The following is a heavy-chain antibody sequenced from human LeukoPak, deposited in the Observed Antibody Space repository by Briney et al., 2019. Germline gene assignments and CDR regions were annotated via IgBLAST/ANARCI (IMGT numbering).Heavy chain of an antibody. D-gene: IGHD3-22*01. CDR1: GFTVSSNY. V-gene: IGHV3-66*01. CDR2: IYSGGST. J-gene: IGHJ3*02. Sequence: GGSLRLSCAASGFTVSSNYMSWVRQAPGKGLEWVSVIYSGGSTYYADSVKGRFTISRDNSKNTLYLQMNSLRAEDTAVYYCARASDYYDSSGYYHDAFDIWGQGAMVTVSS. CDR3: ARASDYYDSSGYYHDAFDI.